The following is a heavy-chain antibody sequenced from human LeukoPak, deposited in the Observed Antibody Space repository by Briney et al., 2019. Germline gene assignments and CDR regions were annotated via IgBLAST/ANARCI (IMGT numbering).Heavy chain of an antibody. J-gene: IGHJ5*02. CDR1: GGSISSYY. CDR2: IYYSGRT. Sequence: SETLSLTCSVSGGSISSYYWSWIRQPPGRGLEWIGYIYYSGRTSYNPSLKSRVTISVDTSKNQFSLRLSSVTAADTAVYYCARGALRGGSYYLPWGQGTLVTVSS. V-gene: IGHV4-59*01. CDR3: ARGALRGGSYYLP. D-gene: IGHD1-26*01.